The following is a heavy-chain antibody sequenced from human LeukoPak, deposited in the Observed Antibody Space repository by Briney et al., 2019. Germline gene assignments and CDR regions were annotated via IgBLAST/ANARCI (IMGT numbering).Heavy chain of an antibody. Sequence: ASETLSLTCAVSGGSISSGGYSWSWIRQPPGKGLEWIGYIYHSGSTYYNPSLKSRVTISVDRSKNHFSLKLSSVTAADTAVYFCARGGSSEGFDCWGQGTLVTVSS. V-gene: IGHV4-30-2*01. CDR3: ARGGSSEGFDC. CDR2: IYHSGST. J-gene: IGHJ4*02. D-gene: IGHD6-25*01. CDR1: GGSISSGGYS.